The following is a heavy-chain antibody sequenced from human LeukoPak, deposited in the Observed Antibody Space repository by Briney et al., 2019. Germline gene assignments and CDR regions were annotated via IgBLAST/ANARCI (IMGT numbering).Heavy chain of an antibody. CDR1: GYTFIDYY. CDR3: TREDY. V-gene: IGHV1-2*02. J-gene: IGHJ4*02. Sequence: GASVKVSCKASGYTFIDYYIHWVRQAPGQGLEWMGWINPNSGGTNYAQTFQGRVTMTRDTSISTAYMELSRLRSDDTAVYYCTREDYWGQGTLVTVSS. CDR2: INPNSGGT.